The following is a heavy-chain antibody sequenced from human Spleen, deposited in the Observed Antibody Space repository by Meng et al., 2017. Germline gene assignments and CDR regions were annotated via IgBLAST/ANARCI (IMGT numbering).Heavy chain of an antibody. CDR2: INSDGSST. CDR3: AKDGLSHYETSVYTNWFDH. V-gene: IGHV3-74*01. CDR1: GFTFSSYW. J-gene: IGHJ5*02. D-gene: IGHD3-22*01. Sequence: GESLKISCAASGFTFSSYWMHWVRQAPGKGLVWVSRINSDGSSTSYADSVKGRFTISRDNAKKSLNLQMNRLRTEDMALYYCAKDGLSHYETSVYTNWFDHWGQGTLVTVSS.